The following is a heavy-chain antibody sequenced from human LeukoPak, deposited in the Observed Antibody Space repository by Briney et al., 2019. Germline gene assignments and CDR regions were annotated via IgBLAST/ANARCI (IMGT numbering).Heavy chain of an antibody. D-gene: IGHD6-19*01. CDR1: GYSFNTYG. CDR2: ISGHSGDT. V-gene: IGHV1-18*01. Sequence: ASVKVSCKTSGYSFNTYGITWVRQAPGQGLEWMGWISGHSGDTQYARKFQGRVTLTTDSSTNTAYMDLRALKSDDTAVYYCLRDASGWFLRVQEFHFWGQGTLVIVSS. CDR3: LRDASGWFLRVQEFHF. J-gene: IGHJ4*02.